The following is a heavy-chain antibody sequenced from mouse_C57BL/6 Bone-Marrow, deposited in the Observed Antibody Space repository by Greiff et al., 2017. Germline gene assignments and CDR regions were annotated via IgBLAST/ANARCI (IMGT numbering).Heavy chain of an antibody. CDR2: IYPRSGNT. Sequence: VQLQQSGAELARPGASVTLSCKASGYTFTSYGISWVKQRTGQGLEWIGEIYPRSGNTYYNEKFKGKATLTADKSSSTAYLELRSLTSEDSAVYFCARFTTVVEVRFAYWGQGTLVTVSA. CDR1: GYTFTSYG. J-gene: IGHJ3*01. V-gene: IGHV1-81*01. D-gene: IGHD1-1*01. CDR3: ARFTTVVEVRFAY.